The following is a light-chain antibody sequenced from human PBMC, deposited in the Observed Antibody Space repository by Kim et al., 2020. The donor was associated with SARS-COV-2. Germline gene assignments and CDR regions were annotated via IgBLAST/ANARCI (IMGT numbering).Light chain of an antibody. J-gene: IGLJ3*02. V-gene: IGLV10-54*01. CDR1: SNNVGNQG. CDR3: SAWDSSLSSWV. Sequence: QAGLTQPPSVSKGLRQTATLTCTGNSNNVGNQGAAWLQPPQGHPPKLLSYRNNNRPSGISERLSASRSGNTASLTITGLQPEDEADYYCSAWDSSLSSWVFGGGTQLTVL. CDR2: RNN.